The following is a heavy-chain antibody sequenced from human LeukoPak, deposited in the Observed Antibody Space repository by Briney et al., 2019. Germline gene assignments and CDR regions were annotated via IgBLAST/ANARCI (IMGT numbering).Heavy chain of an antibody. CDR1: GYTFTGYY. Sequence: EASVKVSCKASGYTFTGYYMHWVRQAPGQGLEWMGWINPNSGDTNYAQKFQGRVTITRDTSISTAYMTLSRLRSDDTAVYYCAREAGYTSGWYHLWGQGTLVTVSS. J-gene: IGHJ4*02. V-gene: IGHV1-2*02. CDR3: AREAGYTSGWYHL. CDR2: INPNSGDT. D-gene: IGHD6-19*01.